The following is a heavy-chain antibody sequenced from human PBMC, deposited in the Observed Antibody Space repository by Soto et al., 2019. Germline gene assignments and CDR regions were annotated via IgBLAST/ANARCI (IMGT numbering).Heavy chain of an antibody. D-gene: IGHD3-10*01. CDR2: IVPYINTA. J-gene: IGHJ6*02. CDR1: GGTFTSHA. CDR3: ARHRPSFGSGSYFYGMDV. V-gene: IGHV1-69*01. Sequence: QVQLVQSGAEVKKPGSSMKVSCKASGGTFTSHAISWVRQAPGQGLEWMGGIVPYINTANYAQKFQGRVRISEDESMNTAYMEVSGLTSGDTAIFYGARHRPSFGSGSYFYGMDVWGQGTTVTV.